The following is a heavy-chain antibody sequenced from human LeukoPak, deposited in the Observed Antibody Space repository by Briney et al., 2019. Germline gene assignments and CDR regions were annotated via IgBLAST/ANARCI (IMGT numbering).Heavy chain of an antibody. Sequence: PGGSLRLSCAASGFTFSSYAMHWVRQAPGKGLEWVAVISYDGSNKYYADSVKGRFTISRDNSKNTLYLQMNSLRAEDTAVYYCAKVAVAGGEIDYWGQGTLVTVSS. CDR1: GFTFSSYA. CDR3: AKVAVAGGEIDY. V-gene: IGHV3-30-3*01. J-gene: IGHJ4*02. CDR2: ISYDGSNK. D-gene: IGHD6-19*01.